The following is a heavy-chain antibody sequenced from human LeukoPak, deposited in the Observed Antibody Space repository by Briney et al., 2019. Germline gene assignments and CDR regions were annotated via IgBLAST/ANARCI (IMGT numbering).Heavy chain of an antibody. Sequence: GASVKVSCKASGYTFTGYYMHWVRQAPGQGLEWMGRINPNSGGTNYAQKFQGRVTMTRDTSISTAYMELSRLRSDDTAVYYCARGMIVAPNWFDPWGQGTLVTVSS. CDR1: GYTFTGYY. CDR2: INPNSGGT. CDR3: ARGMIVAPNWFDP. D-gene: IGHD3-22*01. J-gene: IGHJ5*02. V-gene: IGHV1-2*06.